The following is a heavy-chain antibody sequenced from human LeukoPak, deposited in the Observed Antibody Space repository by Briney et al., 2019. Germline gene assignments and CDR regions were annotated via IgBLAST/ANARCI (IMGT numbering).Heavy chain of an antibody. J-gene: IGHJ3*02. V-gene: IGHV4-59*08. CDR2: IYYSGST. Sequence: SETLSLTCTVSGGSISSYYWSWIRQPPGKGLGWIGYIYYSGSTNYNPSLKSRVTISVDTSKNQFSLKLSSVTAADTAVYYCARHSWEYYYDSSGYYYRAFDIWGQGTMVTVSS. CDR3: ARHSWEYYYDSSGYYYRAFDI. D-gene: IGHD3-22*01. CDR1: GGSISSYY.